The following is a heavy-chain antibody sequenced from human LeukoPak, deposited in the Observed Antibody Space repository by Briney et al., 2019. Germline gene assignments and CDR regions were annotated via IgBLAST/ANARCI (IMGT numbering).Heavy chain of an antibody. CDR3: ARDWGRGRYYFDY. Sequence: GGSLRLSCIASGFTFSNAWMSWVRQVPGKGLEWVSGISGSGGSTDYADSVKGRFTISRDNSKNTLYLHLNNLRAEDTALYYCARDWGRGRYYFDYWGQGTLVTVSS. D-gene: IGHD3-16*01. J-gene: IGHJ4*02. CDR2: ISGSGGST. CDR1: GFTFSNAW. V-gene: IGHV3-23*01.